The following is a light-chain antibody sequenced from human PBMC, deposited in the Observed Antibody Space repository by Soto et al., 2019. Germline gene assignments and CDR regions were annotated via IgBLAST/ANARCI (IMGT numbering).Light chain of an antibody. V-gene: IGKV3-15*01. CDR3: QQYNNWPPVT. CDR1: QSVSNN. Sequence: EIVMTQSPATLSVSPGERATLSCRASQSVSNNLAWYQQKPGQTPRLLIYGASTRATGIPLRFSGSGSGTEFTLTISSLQSEHFAVYYCQQYNNWPPVTFGQGTKLDIK. J-gene: IGKJ2*01. CDR2: GAS.